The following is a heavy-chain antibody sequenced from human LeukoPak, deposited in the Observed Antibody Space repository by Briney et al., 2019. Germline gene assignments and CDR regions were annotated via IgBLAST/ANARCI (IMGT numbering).Heavy chain of an antibody. D-gene: IGHD2-2*01. CDR1: GGSISSSNW. CDR3: AKGYCSSITCYDDRGAFDY. Sequence: PSGTLSLTCAVSGGSISSSNWWSWVRQPPGKGLEWIGEIYHSGSTNYNPSLKSRVTISVDKSKNQFSLKLSSVTAADTAVYYCAKGYCSSITCYDDRGAFDYWGQGTLVTVSS. CDR2: IYHSGST. V-gene: IGHV4-4*02. J-gene: IGHJ4*02.